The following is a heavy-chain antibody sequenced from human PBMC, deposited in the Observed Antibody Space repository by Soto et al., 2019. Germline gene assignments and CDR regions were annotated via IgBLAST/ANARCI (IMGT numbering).Heavy chain of an antibody. CDR3: TSQVATGD. CDR2: ISAYNGNT. D-gene: IGHD5-12*01. V-gene: IGHV1-18*01. J-gene: IGHJ4*02. Sequence: ASVKVSCKASGYTFTSYGISWVRQAPGQGLEWMGWISAYNGNTNYAQKLQGRFTISRDNSKNTMYLQMDSLRVEDTAVYYCTSQVATGDWGQGTLVTVSS. CDR1: GYTFTSYG.